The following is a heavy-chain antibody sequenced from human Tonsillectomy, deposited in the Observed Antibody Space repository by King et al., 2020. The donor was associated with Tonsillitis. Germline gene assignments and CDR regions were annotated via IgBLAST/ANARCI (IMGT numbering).Heavy chain of an antibody. CDR3: ARDLGEDRAMALYYYYSGMDV. Sequence: VQLVESGGGVVQPGRSLRLSCAASGFTFSSSAMHWVRQAPGKGLEWVAVISYDGSDKYYADSVQGRFTISRDNSKNTLYLQMNSLRAEDTAVYYCARDLGEDRAMALYYYYSGMDVWGQGTTVTVSS. CDR1: GFTFSSSA. D-gene: IGHD5-18*01. V-gene: IGHV3-30-3*01. J-gene: IGHJ6*02. CDR2: ISYDGSDK.